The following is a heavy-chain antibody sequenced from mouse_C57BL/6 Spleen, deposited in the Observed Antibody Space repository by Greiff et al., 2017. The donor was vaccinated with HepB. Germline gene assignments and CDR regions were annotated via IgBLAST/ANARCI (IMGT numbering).Heavy chain of an antibody. V-gene: IGHV5-17*01. CDR1: GFTFSDYG. Sequence: EVKLVESGGGLVKPGGSLKLSCAASGFTFSDYGMHWVRQAPEKGLEWVAYISSGSSTIYYADTVKGRFTISRDNAKNTLFLQMTSLRSEDTAMYYCAMSTMVTLYFDYWGQGTTLTVSS. D-gene: IGHD2-2*01. CDR2: ISSGSSTI. J-gene: IGHJ2*01. CDR3: AMSTMVTLYFDY.